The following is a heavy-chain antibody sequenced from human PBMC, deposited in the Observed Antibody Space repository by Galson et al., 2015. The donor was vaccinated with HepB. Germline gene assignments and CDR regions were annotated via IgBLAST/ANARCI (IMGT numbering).Heavy chain of an antibody. CDR2: IRYDGSNK. D-gene: IGHD2-15*01. CDR3: ANVQYCSGGSCPFEAFDI. V-gene: IGHV3-30*02. CDR1: GFTFSSYG. J-gene: IGHJ3*02. Sequence: SLRLSCAASGFTFSSYGMHWVRQAPGKGLEWVAFIRYDGSNKYYADSVKGRFTISRDNSKNTLYLQMNSLRAEDTAVYYCANVQYCSGGSCPFEAFDIWGQGTMVTVSS.